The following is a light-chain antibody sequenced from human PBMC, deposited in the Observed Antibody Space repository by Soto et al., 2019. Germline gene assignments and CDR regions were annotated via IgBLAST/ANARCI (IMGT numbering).Light chain of an antibody. CDR3: TSYGGRDNLM. V-gene: IGLV2-8*01. CDR2: EVN. J-gene: IGLJ7*01. CDR1: SSDIGAYNY. Sequence: QSALTQPPSASGSPGQSVTISCTGTSSDIGAYNYVSWFQQHPGEAPKLIISEVNKRPSGVPDRFSGSKSGNTASLTVSGLQAEDEADYYCTSYGGRDNLMFGGGTPLTVL.